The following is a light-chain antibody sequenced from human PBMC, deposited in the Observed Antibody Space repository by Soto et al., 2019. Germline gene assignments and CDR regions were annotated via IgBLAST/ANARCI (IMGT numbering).Light chain of an antibody. J-gene: IGKJ3*01. V-gene: IGKV1-12*01. Sequence: DIQMTQSPSSLSASVGDRVTITCRASQDIGSWLAWYQHKPGKAPKLLIYAASSMQSEVPSRFSGSGPGTDFTLTITSLQPEDFATYYCQQADSFTTFGPGTKVDIK. CDR2: AAS. CDR1: QDIGSW. CDR3: QQADSFTT.